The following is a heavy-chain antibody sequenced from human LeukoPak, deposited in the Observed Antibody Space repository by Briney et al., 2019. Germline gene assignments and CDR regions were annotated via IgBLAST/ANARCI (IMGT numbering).Heavy chain of an antibody. V-gene: IGHV1-69*13. CDR1: GGTFSSYA. D-gene: IGHD3-22*01. CDR3: ARDYYDSSGYQNYYYGMDV. J-gene: IGHJ6*02. Sequence: SVKVSCKASGGTFSSYAISWVRQAPRQGLEWMGGIIPIFGTANYAQKFQGRVTITADESTSTAYMELSSLRSEDTAVYYCARDYYDSSGYQNYYYGMDVWGQGTTVTVSS. CDR2: IIPIFGTA.